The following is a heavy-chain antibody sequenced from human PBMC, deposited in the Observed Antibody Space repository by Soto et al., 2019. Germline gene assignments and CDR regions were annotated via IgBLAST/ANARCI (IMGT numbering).Heavy chain of an antibody. CDR1: GFTFSGSA. D-gene: IGHD3-10*01. Sequence: EVQLVESGGGLVQPGGSLKLSCAASGFTFSGSAMHWVRQASGKGLEWVGRIRSKANSYATAYAASVKGRFTISRDDSKNTAYLQMNSLKTEDTAVYYCTSDPDYYGSGSCDYWGQGTLVTVSS. V-gene: IGHV3-73*01. CDR3: TSDPDYYGSGSCDY. J-gene: IGHJ4*02. CDR2: IRSKANSYAT.